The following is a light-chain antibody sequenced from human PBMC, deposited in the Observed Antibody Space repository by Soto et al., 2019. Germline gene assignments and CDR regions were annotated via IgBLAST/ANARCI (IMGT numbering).Light chain of an antibody. J-gene: IGKJ4*01. V-gene: IGKV3-15*01. CDR1: QTIRNN. CDR3: QQFGTSPLT. CDR2: GAF. Sequence: DIEMTQSPATLSVSPGERATLSCRASQTIRNNLAWYQQKPGQAPRLLIFGAFTRATGIPARFSGSGSGTEFTLTISSLQSEDFAVYYCQQFGTSPLTFGGGTKVEIK.